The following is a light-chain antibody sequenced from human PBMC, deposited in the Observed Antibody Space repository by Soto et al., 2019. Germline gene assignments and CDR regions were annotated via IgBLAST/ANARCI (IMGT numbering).Light chain of an antibody. CDR2: DAS. Sequence: EIVLTQSPATLSLSPGQRATLSCRASQSVSSSLAWYQQKPGQAPRLLIYDASNRATGIPARFSGSGSGTDFTLTISSLEPGDFAVYYCQQRSNWLTFGGGTKVEIK. CDR1: QSVSSS. V-gene: IGKV3-11*01. CDR3: QQRSNWLT. J-gene: IGKJ4*01.